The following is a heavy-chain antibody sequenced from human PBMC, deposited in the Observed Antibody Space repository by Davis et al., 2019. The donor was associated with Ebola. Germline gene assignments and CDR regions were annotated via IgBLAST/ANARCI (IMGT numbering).Heavy chain of an antibody. CDR2: IRCKANCYPT. CDR3: SSPDCSSTSCSDY. Sequence: GESLKISCAASGFTFSGSAMHWVRQASGPGLGCVCRIRCKANCYPTAYPASVKGRFTISRDDSKNTAYLQMNSLKTEDTAVYYCSSPDCSSTSCSDYWGQGTLVTVSS. V-gene: IGHV3-73*01. CDR1: GFTFSGSA. D-gene: IGHD2-2*01. J-gene: IGHJ4*02.